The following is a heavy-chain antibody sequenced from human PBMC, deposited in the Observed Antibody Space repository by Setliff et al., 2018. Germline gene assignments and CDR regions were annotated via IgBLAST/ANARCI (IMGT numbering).Heavy chain of an antibody. CDR3: ARGYCSSPSCFFAGWFDP. V-gene: IGHV4-4*08. J-gene: IGHJ5*02. CDR1: GGSISGYY. CDR2: FHTYGSP. Sequence: SETLSLTCKVSGGSISGYYLTWIRQPPGKGLEWIGYFHTYGSPHYNPSLRSRVTISVDTSKNQFSLKLTSVTAADTAVYYCARGYCSSPSCFFAGWFDPWGQGTLVTVS. D-gene: IGHD2-2*01.